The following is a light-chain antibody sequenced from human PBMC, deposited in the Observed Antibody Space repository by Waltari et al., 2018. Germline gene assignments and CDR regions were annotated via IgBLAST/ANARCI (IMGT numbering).Light chain of an antibody. Sequence: ALTQPASVSGSPLPSLPISSPFPLLSLFFSPSLSLYPPPPGKAPNIMIYDVSTRPLVVSKPFAGSKSGNTASLTISGLQAEDEADYYCSSYTDSGTFVVIGGGTKLTVL. CDR3: SSYTDSGTFVV. CDR2: DVS. V-gene: IGLV2-14*03. CDR1: LLSLFFSPS. J-gene: IGLJ2*01.